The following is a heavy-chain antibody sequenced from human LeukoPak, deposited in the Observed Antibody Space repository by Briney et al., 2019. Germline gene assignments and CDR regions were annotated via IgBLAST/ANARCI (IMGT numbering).Heavy chain of an antibody. CDR2: ISYSGFT. J-gene: IGHJ4*02. CDR3: AGHHPRNTVDF. CDR1: GGSISSYQ. V-gene: IGHV4-59*08. D-gene: IGHD2/OR15-2a*01. Sequence: SGTLSLTCTVSGGSISSYQWSWIRQPPGKGPEWIGYISYSGFTNYNPSLKSRVTISLDTSKNQFSLKLTSVTAADTAVYYCAGHHPRNTVDFWGQGTLVTVSS.